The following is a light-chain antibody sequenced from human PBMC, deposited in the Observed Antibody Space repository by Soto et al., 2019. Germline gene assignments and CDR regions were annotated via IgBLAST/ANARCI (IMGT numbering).Light chain of an antibody. Sequence: EIVMTQSPATLSVSPGERATLSCRASQSVSSNLAWYQQKPGQAPRLLIYGASTRATGIPARFSGSGSGTEFTLTISSLQSEDFAVYYCQQYTTWPPITFGQGTRPEI. CDR3: QQYTTWPPIT. CDR2: GAS. CDR1: QSVSSN. V-gene: IGKV3-15*01. J-gene: IGKJ5*01.